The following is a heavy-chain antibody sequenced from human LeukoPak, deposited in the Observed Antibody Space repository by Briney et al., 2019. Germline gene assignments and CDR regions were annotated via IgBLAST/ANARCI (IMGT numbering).Heavy chain of an antibody. V-gene: IGHV4-34*01. CDR1: GGSFSGYY. D-gene: IGHD6-6*01. CDR2: INHSGST. J-gene: IGHJ4*02. Sequence: SETLSLTCAVYGGSFSGYYWSWIRQPPGKGLEWIWEINHSGSTNYNPSLKSRVTILVDTSKNQFSLKLSSVTAADTAVYYCASSCQLVRGCNYWGRETLVTVST. CDR3: ASSCQLVRGCNY.